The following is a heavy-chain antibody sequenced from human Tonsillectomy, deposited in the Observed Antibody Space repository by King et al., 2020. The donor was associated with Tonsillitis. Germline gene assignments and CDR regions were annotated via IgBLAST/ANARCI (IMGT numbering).Heavy chain of an antibody. Sequence: VQLVESGGGLVKPGGSLRLSCAASGFTFSDYYISWIRQAPGKGLEWVSYISSSSSYTNYADSVKGRFTISRDNAKNSLYLQMNSLRAEDTAVYYCARGDILTGPFDYWGQGTLVTVCS. V-gene: IGHV3-11*06. CDR2: ISSSSSYT. J-gene: IGHJ4*02. CDR1: GFTFSDYY. D-gene: IGHD3-9*01. CDR3: ARGDILTGPFDY.